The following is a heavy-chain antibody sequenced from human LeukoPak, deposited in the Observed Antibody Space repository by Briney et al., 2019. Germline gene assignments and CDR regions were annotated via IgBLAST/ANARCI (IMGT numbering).Heavy chain of an antibody. J-gene: IGHJ4*02. D-gene: IGHD6-13*01. CDR1: GGSLSGYY. CDR2: INHSGST. CDR3: ARDMTAAGTADY. V-gene: IGHV4-34*01. Sequence: SSETLSLTCAVYGGSLSGYYWSWIRQPPGKGLEWIGEINHSGSTNYNPSLKSRVTISVDTSKNQFSLKLSSVTAADTAVYYCARDMTAAGTADYWGQGTLVTVSS.